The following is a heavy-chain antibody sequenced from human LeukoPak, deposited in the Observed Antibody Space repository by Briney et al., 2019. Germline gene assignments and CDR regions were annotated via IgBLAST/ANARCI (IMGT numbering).Heavy chain of an antibody. CDR2: IYYSGST. CDR3: ARDLGYWHNFDY. D-gene: IGHD2-8*02. CDR1: GGSISSGDYY. J-gene: IGHJ4*02. Sequence: SSQTLSLTWTVSGGSISSGDYYWSWIRQPPGKGLEWIGYIYYSGSTYYNPSLKSRVTISVDTSKNQFSLKLSSVTAADTAVYYCARDLGYWHNFDYWGQGTLVTVSS. V-gene: IGHV4-30-4*08.